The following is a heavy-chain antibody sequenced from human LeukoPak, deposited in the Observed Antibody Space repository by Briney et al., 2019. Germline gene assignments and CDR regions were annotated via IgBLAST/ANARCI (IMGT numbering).Heavy chain of an antibody. CDR1: GFSLSTSGVG. J-gene: IGHJ4*02. D-gene: IGHD5-12*01. CDR3: AHRRGYDFFYYFDY. Sequence: PTLVNPTQTLTLTCTFSGFSLSTSGVGVGWIRQPPGKALEWLALIYWDDDKRYSPSLKSRLTITKDTSKNQVVLTMTNMDPVDTATYYCAHRRGYDFFYYFDYWGQGTLVTDSS. CDR2: IYWDDDK. V-gene: IGHV2-5*02.